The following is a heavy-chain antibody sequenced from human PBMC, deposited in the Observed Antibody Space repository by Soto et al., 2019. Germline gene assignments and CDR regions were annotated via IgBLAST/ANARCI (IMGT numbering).Heavy chain of an antibody. CDR1: GYTFTSYG. CDR2: ISAYDGNT. Sequence: ASVKVSCKASGYTFTSYGISWVRQAPGQGLEWMGWISAYDGNTNYAQKLQGRVTMTTDTSTSTAYMELRSLRSDDTAVYYCARDFLDDSSGYSDNWVDPWGQGTLVTVSS. D-gene: IGHD3-22*01. CDR3: ARDFLDDSSGYSDNWVDP. J-gene: IGHJ5*02. V-gene: IGHV1-18*01.